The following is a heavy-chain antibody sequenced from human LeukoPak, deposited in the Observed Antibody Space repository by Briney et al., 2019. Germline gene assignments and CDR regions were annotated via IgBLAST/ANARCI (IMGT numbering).Heavy chain of an antibody. CDR3: ARDRHWVNGVCHSPPGMDV. D-gene: IGHD2-8*01. CDR2: IWFDKNQ. Sequence: GGSLRLSCAASGFILNDYGMHWVRQAPGKGLEWVADIWFDKNQHFADSVKGRFAISRDNSKNTVYLQINSLRAEDTAVYYCARDRHWVNGVCHSPPGMDVWGQGTTVTVSS. CDR1: GFILNDYG. J-gene: IGHJ6*02. V-gene: IGHV3-33*01.